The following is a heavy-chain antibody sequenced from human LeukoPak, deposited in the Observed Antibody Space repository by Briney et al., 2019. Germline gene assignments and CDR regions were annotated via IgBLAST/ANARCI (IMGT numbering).Heavy chain of an antibody. J-gene: IGHJ1*01. D-gene: IGHD3-22*01. CDR3: ARGSDGSGYYAEEYFQH. CDR2: IYYSGST. V-gene: IGHV4-59*01. Sequence: PSETLSLTCTVSGGSISSYYWSWIRQPPGKGLEWIGYIYYSGSTNYNPSLKSRVTISVDTSKNQFSLKLSSVTAADTAVYYCARGSDGSGYYAEEYFQHWGQVTLVTVSS. CDR1: GGSISSYY.